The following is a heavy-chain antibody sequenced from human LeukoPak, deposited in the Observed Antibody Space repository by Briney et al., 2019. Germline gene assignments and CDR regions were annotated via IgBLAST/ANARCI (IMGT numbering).Heavy chain of an antibody. J-gene: IGHJ4*02. CDR2: IYYSGST. CDR3: ARVSRYCSSTSCYYLDY. Sequence: MTSETLSLTCTVSGGSISSSSYYWGWSRQPPGKGLEWIGSIYYSGSTYYNPSLKSRVTISVDTSKNQFSLKLSSVTAADTAVYYCARVSRYCSSTSCYYLDYWGQGTLVTVSS. V-gene: IGHV4-39*07. CDR1: GGSISSSSYY. D-gene: IGHD2-2*01.